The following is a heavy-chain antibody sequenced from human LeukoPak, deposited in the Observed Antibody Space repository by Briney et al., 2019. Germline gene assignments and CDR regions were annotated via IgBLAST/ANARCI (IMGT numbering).Heavy chain of an antibody. J-gene: IGHJ4*02. D-gene: IGHD4-4*01. CDR2: IYYSGST. Sequence: PSETLSLTCTASGGSISSYYWSWIRQPPGKGLEWIGYIYYSGSTNYSPSLKSRVTISVDTSKNQFSLKLSSVTAADTAVYYCARHPTEGYYRGMFDYWGQGTLVTVSS. V-gene: IGHV4-59*08. CDR3: ARHPTEGYYRGMFDY. CDR1: GGSISSYY.